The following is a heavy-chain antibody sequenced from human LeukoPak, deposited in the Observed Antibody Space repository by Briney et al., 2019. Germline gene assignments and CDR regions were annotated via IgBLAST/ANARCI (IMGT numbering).Heavy chain of an antibody. CDR2: IDWDDDK. CDR1: GFSLSTSGMC. Sequence: SGPALVKPTQTLTLTCTFSGFSLSTSGMCVSWIRQPPGKALEWLARIDWDDDKYYSTPLKTRLTISKDTSKNQVVLTMTNMDPVDTATYYCARTVSSKVAGPDNWFDPWGQGTLVTVSS. D-gene: IGHD6-19*01. CDR3: ARTVSSKVAGPDNWFDP. V-gene: IGHV2-70*11. J-gene: IGHJ5*02.